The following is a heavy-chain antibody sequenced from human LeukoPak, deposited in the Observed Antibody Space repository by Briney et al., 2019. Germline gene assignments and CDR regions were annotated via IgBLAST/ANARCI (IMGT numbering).Heavy chain of an antibody. D-gene: IGHD4-23*01. Sequence: PSETLSLTCAVSGFFISSGHYWGWIRQPPGEGLEWIGSIYHSGSTYYNPSLKSRVTISVDTSKNQFSLNLSSVTAADTAVYYCARLTTVVTGDYWGQGTLLTVSS. CDR2: IYHSGST. J-gene: IGHJ4*02. V-gene: IGHV4-38-2*01. CDR1: GFFISSGHY. CDR3: ARLTTVVTGDY.